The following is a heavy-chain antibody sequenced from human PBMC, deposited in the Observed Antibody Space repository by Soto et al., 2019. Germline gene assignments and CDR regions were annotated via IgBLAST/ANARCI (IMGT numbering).Heavy chain of an antibody. Sequence: GGSLRLSCAASGFTFSSYWMIWVRQAPGKGPEWVANIKQDGSEKYYLDSVQGRFTISRDNAKNSLYLQLRSLTAEDTAVYYCARLGLFWIDYHTTDFYYMDVWGKGATVTVSS. CDR2: IKQDGSEK. J-gene: IGHJ6*03. D-gene: IGHD3-3*01. CDR1: GFTFSSYW. CDR3: ARLGLFWIDYHTTDFYYMDV. V-gene: IGHV3-7*01.